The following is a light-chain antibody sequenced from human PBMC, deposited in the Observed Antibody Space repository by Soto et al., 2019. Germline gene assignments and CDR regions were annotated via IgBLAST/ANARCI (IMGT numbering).Light chain of an antibody. V-gene: IGKV1-33*01. CDR2: DAS. CDR1: QDIGND. J-gene: IGKJ2*01. Sequence: DIQMTQSPSSLSASVGDTVTITCQASQDIGNDLKWYQQKPRKAPTLLVYDASDLEAVVPSKLSGSGSGTYFTFNINYLHPEDFASYYCQQNAYCAYTFGQGTKLEIK. CDR3: QQNAYCAYT.